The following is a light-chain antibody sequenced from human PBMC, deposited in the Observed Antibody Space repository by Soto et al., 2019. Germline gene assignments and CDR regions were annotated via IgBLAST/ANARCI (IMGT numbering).Light chain of an antibody. CDR2: DVS. J-gene: IGLJ2*01. V-gene: IGLV2-14*01. CDR3: SSYTSSSTPVV. Sequence: QSALTQPASVSGXXXXSXXXXXXGXXXXXGGYNYVSWYQQHPGKAPKLMIYDVSNRPSGVSNRFSGSKSGNTASLTISGLQAEDEADYYCSSYTSSSTPVVFGGGTKLTVL. CDR1: XXXXGGYNY.